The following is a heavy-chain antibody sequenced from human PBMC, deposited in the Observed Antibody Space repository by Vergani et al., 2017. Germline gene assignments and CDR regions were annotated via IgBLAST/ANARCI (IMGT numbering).Heavy chain of an antibody. J-gene: IGHJ6*02. CDR3: ARGKYYYGSGSYWYYYGMDV. V-gene: IGHV4-39*07. CDR2: INYVGRT. CDR1: GGSINPSSSF. Sequence: QLQLQESGPGLVKPSETLSLICTVSGGSINPSSSFWGWIRQSPGKGLEWIGSINYVGRTYYIPSLKSRVTISVDTSKNQFSLKLSSVTAADTAVYYCARGKYYYGSGSYWYYYGMDVWGQGTTVTVSS. D-gene: IGHD3-10*01.